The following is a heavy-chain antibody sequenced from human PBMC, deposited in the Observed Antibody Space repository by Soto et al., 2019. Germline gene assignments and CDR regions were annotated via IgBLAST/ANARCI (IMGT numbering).Heavy chain of an antibody. CDR1: GYIFANDW. J-gene: IGHJ4*02. V-gene: IGHV5-51*01. D-gene: IGHD6-6*01. CDR2: IFPGDSDT. Sequence: GESLKISCKGSGYIFANDWIAWVRQMPGKGLEWMGIIFPGDSDTRYSPSFQGRVTISADKSINTAYLQWSSLKASDTAVYYCARRVAAHPYFDFWGQGALVTVSS. CDR3: ARRVAAHPYFDF.